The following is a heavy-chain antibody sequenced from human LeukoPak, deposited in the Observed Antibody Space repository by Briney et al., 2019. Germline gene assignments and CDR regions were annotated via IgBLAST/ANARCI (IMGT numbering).Heavy chain of an antibody. CDR2: INPSGGST. D-gene: IGHD3-22*01. Sequence: ASVKVSCKASGYTFTSYYMHWVRQAPGQGLEWMGIINPSGGSTSYAQKFQGRVTMTTDTSTSTAYMELRSLRSDDTAVYYCARGPGGRSGYYPLEDHYYYYYMDVWGKGTTVTVSS. CDR1: GYTFTSYY. V-gene: IGHV1-46*01. CDR3: ARGPGGRSGYYPLEDHYYYYYMDV. J-gene: IGHJ6*03.